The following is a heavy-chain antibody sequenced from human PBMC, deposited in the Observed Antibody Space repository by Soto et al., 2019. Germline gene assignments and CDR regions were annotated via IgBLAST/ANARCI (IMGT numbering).Heavy chain of an antibody. CDR2: INPNSGGT. CDR1: GYTFTGYY. Sequence: GASVKVSCKASGYTFTGYYMHWVRQAPGQGLEWMGWINPNSGGTNYAQKFQGRVTMTRDTSISTAYVELSRLRSDDTAVYYCARDGCSSTSCALGESWFDPWGQGTLVTVSS. J-gene: IGHJ5*02. CDR3: ARDGCSSTSCALGESWFDP. V-gene: IGHV1-2*02. D-gene: IGHD2-2*01.